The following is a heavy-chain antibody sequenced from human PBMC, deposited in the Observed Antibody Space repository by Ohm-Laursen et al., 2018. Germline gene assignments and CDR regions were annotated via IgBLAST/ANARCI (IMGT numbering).Heavy chain of an antibody. D-gene: IGHD4-23*01. CDR3: ATLALRWSTGAFDI. Sequence: SLRLSCAASGFTFSGYDMHWVRQAPGKGLEWVAIISYDGSNKYYADSVKGRFTISRDNSKNTLYLQVNSLRAEDTAVYYCATLALRWSTGAFDIWGQGTMVTVSS. V-gene: IGHV3-30*03. J-gene: IGHJ3*02. CDR2: ISYDGSNK. CDR1: GFTFSGYD.